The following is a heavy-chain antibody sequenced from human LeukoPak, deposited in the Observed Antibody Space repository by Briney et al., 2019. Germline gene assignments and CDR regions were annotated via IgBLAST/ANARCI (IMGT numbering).Heavy chain of an antibody. CDR3: TYSRAFDY. V-gene: IGHV4-34*01. D-gene: IGHD2-15*01. Sequence: SETLSLTCAVYGGSFSVYYWSWIRQPPAKGLEWIGEINHSGSTNYNTYLKSRVTISVDTSKNQFSLKLSSVTAADTAVYYCTYSRAFDYWGQGTLVTVSS. J-gene: IGHJ4*02. CDR1: GGSFSVYY. CDR2: INHSGST.